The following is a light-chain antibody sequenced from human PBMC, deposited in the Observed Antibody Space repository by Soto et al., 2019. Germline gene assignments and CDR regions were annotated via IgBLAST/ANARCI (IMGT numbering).Light chain of an antibody. CDR1: QSVSRY. Sequence: ETVLTQSPATLSLSPGERATLSCRASQSVSRYLAWYQQKPGQAPRLLIYDASNRATGIPARFSGSGSGTDFTLTISSLEPEDFAVYYCQQRSNWLFXPGTKVDIK. CDR2: DAS. V-gene: IGKV3-11*01. CDR3: QQRSNWL. J-gene: IGKJ3*01.